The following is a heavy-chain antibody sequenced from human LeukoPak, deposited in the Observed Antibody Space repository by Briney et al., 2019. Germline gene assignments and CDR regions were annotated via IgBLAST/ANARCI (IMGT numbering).Heavy chain of an antibody. CDR2: ISTNGGST. V-gene: IGHV3-64*01. D-gene: IGHD2-2*01. Sequence: GGSLRLSCAASGFTVSSNYMSWVRQAPGKGLEYVSAISTNGGSTHYAYSVKGRFTVSRDNSKDIVFLQTGSLRAEDMGVYFCARGYCGSASCYPNDAFDFWGQGSMVTVSS. CDR1: GFTVSSNY. J-gene: IGHJ3*01. CDR3: ARGYCGSASCYPNDAFDF.